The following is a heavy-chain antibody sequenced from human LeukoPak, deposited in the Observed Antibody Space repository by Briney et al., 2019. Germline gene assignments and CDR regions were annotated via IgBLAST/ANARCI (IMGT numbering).Heavy chain of an antibody. J-gene: IGHJ6*02. Sequence: GGSLRLSCVASGFTFSSYGMHWVRQAPGKGLEWVAVISYDGSNKYYADSVKGRFTISRDNSKNTLYLQMNSLRAEDTAVYYCAKDHLSYGDEYYYYGMDVWGQGTTVTVSS. D-gene: IGHD4-17*01. CDR2: ISYDGSNK. CDR3: AKDHLSYGDEYYYYGMDV. V-gene: IGHV3-30*18. CDR1: GFTFSSYG.